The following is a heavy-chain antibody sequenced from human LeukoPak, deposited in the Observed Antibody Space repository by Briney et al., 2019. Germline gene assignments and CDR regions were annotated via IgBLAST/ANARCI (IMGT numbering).Heavy chain of an antibody. J-gene: IGHJ3*02. CDR3: ARPTRSRITMIVVGNDAFDI. CDR1: GYSFTSYW. V-gene: IGHV5-51*01. CDR2: IYPGDSDT. Sequence: GESLKISCKGSGYSFTSYWIGWVRQMPGKGLEWMGIIYPGDSDTRYSPSFQGQVTISADKSISTAYLQWSSLKASDTAMYYCARPTRSRITMIVVGNDAFDIWGQGTMVTVSS. D-gene: IGHD3-22*01.